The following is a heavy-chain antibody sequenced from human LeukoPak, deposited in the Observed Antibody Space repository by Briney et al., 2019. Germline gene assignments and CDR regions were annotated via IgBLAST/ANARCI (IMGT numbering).Heavy chain of an antibody. J-gene: IGHJ6*02. Sequence: PGRSLRLSCAASGFTFDDYAMHWVRQAPGKGLEWVSGISWNSGSIGYADSVKGRFTISRHNAKNSLYLQMNSLRAEDTALYYCAKDRVAGYYYGMDVWGQGTTVTVSS. CDR2: ISWNSGSI. CDR3: AKDRVAGYYYGMDV. V-gene: IGHV3-9*01. D-gene: IGHD6-19*01. CDR1: GFTFDDYA.